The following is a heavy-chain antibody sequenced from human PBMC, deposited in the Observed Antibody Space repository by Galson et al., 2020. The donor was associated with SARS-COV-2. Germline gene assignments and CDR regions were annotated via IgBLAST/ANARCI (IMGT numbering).Heavy chain of an antibody. CDR2: IYYSGST. V-gene: IGHV4-31*03. CDR3: ASLCEEYDAFDI. J-gene: IGHJ3*02. D-gene: IGHD2-21*01. CDR1: GGSISSGGYY. Sequence: SETLSLTCTVSGGSISSGGYYWSWIRQHPGKGLEWIGYIYYSGSTYYNPSLKSRVTISVDTSKNQFSLKLSSVTAAATAVYYCASLCEEYDAFDIWGQGTMVTVSS.